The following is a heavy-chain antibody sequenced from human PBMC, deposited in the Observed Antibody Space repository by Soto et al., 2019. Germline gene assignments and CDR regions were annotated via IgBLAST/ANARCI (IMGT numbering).Heavy chain of an antibody. V-gene: IGHV1-69*01. CDR1: GGTFSSYA. J-gene: IGHJ6*02. CDR3: ARGGYSSTWSNLLDRSGLDV. D-gene: IGHD6-13*01. CDR2: IIPIFGTA. Sequence: KVSCKASGGTFSSYAISWVRQAPGQGLEWMGGIIPIFGTANYAQKFQGRVTITADESTSTAYMELSSLRSEDTAVYYCARGGYSSTWSNLLDRSGLDVWGQGTTVTVSS.